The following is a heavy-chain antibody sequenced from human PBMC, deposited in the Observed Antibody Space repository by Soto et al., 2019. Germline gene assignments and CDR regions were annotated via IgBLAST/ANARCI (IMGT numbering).Heavy chain of an antibody. V-gene: IGHV4-59*08. Sequence: PSETLSLTCSVFGGSMSPYYWSWIRQSPWKGLEWIANIYYRGNTNYNPSLESRVTISIDTSKNQFSLKLNSLTAADTAVYYCARHSKKTGDFDYYYGMDVWAQGTTVTVSS. CDR2: IYYRGNT. CDR1: GGSMSPYY. D-gene: IGHD7-27*01. CDR3: ARHSKKTGDFDYYYGMDV. J-gene: IGHJ6*02.